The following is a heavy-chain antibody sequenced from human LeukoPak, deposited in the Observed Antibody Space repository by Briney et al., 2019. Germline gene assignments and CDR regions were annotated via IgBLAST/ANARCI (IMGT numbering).Heavy chain of an antibody. J-gene: IGHJ6*03. CDR1: GGSFSGYY. CDR2: INHSGST. D-gene: IGHD3-22*01. Sequence: SETLSLTCAVYGGSFSGYYWSWIRQPPGKGLEWIGEINHSGSTNYNPSLKSRVTISVDTSKNQFSLKLSSVTAADTAVYYCARRVQDSSGYYQDYYYYMDVWGKGTTVTISS. V-gene: IGHV4-34*01. CDR3: ARRVQDSSGYYQDYYYYMDV.